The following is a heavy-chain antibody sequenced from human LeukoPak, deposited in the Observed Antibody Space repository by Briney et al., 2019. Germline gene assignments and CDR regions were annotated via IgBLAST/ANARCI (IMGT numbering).Heavy chain of an antibody. CDR3: ARDVGIAVAGYSFDY. D-gene: IGHD6-19*01. Sequence: SVKVSCKASGGTFSSYAISWVRQAPGQGLEWMGRIIPIFGKANYAQKLQGRVTITTDESTSTAYMELSSLRSEDTAVYYCARDVGIAVAGYSFDYWGQGTLVTVSS. CDR2: IIPIFGKA. V-gene: IGHV1-69*05. CDR1: GGTFSSYA. J-gene: IGHJ4*02.